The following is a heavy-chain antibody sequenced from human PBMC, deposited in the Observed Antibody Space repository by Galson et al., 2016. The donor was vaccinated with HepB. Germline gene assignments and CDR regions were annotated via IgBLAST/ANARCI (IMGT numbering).Heavy chain of an antibody. CDR1: GFIFSSHS. CDR2: ISSSTTTI. D-gene: IGHD3-3*02. J-gene: IGHJ6*02. V-gene: IGHV3-48*04. Sequence: SLRLSCAASGFIFSSHSMNWVRQAPGKGLEWVSYISSSTTTIYYADSVKGRFTISRDNAKNSLYLQMNSLSAEDTAVYYCAKIRGMDVWGRGTTVSVSS. CDR3: AKIRGMDV.